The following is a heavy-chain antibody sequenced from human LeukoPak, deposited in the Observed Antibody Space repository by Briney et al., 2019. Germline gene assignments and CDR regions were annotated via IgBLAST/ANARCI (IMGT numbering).Heavy chain of an antibody. V-gene: IGHV4-4*02. J-gene: IGHJ4*02. CDR2: LHLGGAS. CDR1: SRSILSTNW. CDR3: ARESGAFSPFGF. Sequence: RSESLSLTCGVSSRSILSTNWWSWVRQRPGGGLEWIGELHLGGASNYNPSVKSRVNMSIGKCRNRLSLELTSVTAADTAIYYCARESGAFSPFGFWGQGTLVTV. D-gene: IGHD1-26*01.